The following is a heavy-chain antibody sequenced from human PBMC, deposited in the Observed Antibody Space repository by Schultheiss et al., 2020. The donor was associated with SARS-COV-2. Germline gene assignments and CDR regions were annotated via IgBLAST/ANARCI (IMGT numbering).Heavy chain of an antibody. J-gene: IGHJ4*02. CDR2: INLNSGVT. CDR1: GYTFTGYF. D-gene: IGHD3-10*01. V-gene: IGHV1-2*04. CDR3: ARDIYGSGSYYFDY. Sequence: ASVKVSCKASGYTFTGYFMHWVRQAPGQGLEWMGWINLNSGVTKYAQKFQGWVTLTRDTSISTAYMELTRLKSDDAAVYYCARDIYGSGSYYFDYWGQGTLVTVAS.